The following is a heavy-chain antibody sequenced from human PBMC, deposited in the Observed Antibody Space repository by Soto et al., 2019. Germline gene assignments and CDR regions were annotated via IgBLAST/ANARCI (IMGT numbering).Heavy chain of an antibody. V-gene: IGHV3-30*18. CDR3: AKDRDTGQPHYYYYGMDV. J-gene: IGHJ6*02. D-gene: IGHD5-18*01. CDR1: GFTFTNYG. CDR2: ISYDGSDK. Sequence: PGGSLRLSCAASGFTFTNYGMHWVRQAPGKGLEWVAVISYDGSDKYEADSVKGRFTISRDNSKNTLYLQMNSLRVEDTAVYFCAKDRDTGQPHYYYYGMDVWGQGTTVTVSS.